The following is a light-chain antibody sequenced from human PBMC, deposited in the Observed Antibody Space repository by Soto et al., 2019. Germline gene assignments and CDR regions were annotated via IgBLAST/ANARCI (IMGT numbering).Light chain of an antibody. CDR1: QSVSSN. CDR3: QQYNIWPQT. J-gene: IGKJ1*01. V-gene: IGKV3-15*01. CDR2: GAS. Sequence: EIVMTQSPATLSVSPVERATLSCRASQSVSSNLAWYQQKPGQAPRLLIYGASTRATGIPARFSGSGSGTEFTLTISSLQSEDFAVYYCQQYNIWPQTFGQGTKVEIK.